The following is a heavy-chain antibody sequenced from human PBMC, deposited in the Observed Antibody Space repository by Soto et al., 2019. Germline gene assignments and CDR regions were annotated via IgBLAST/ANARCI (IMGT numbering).Heavy chain of an antibody. D-gene: IGHD3-10*01. J-gene: IGHJ6*02. V-gene: IGHV3-30-3*01. CDR1: GFTFSSYA. CDR3: ARDLGSGSYATFYYYGMDV. Sequence: GGSLRLSCAASGFTFSSYAMHWVRQAPGKGLEWVAVISYDGSNKYYADSVKGRFTISRDNSKNTLYLQMNSLRAEDTAVYYCARDLGSGSYATFYYYGMDVWGQGTTVTVSS. CDR2: ISYDGSNK.